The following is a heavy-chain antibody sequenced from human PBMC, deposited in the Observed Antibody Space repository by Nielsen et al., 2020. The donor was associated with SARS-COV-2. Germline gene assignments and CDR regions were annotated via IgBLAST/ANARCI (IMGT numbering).Heavy chain of an antibody. D-gene: IGHD6-19*01. CDR2: FYPSGST. J-gene: IGHJ5*02. V-gene: IGHV4-61*02. CDR3: ARGHTGYSSALT. CDR1: GGSIGSGNYF. Sequence: SETLSLTCTVSGGSIGSGNYFWNWLRQPAGKGLEWIGRFYPSGSTIYNPSLKSRVTISVDTSKNQFSLKLSSVTAADTAVYYCARGHTGYSSALTWGQGTLVTVSS.